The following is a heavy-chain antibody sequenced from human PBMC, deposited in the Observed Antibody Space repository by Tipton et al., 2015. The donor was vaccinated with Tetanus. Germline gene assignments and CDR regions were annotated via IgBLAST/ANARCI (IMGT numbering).Heavy chain of an antibody. V-gene: IGHV4-31*03. CDR3: ARLSSSANDAHAFDI. D-gene: IGHD3-22*01. J-gene: IGHJ3*02. CDR2: IYYSGST. Sequence: GLVKPSETLSLTCNVSGGSVSGYYWSWIRQHPGKGLEWIGYIYYSGSTYYNPSLKSRVTISVDTSKNQFSLKLSSVTAADTAVYYCARLSSSANDAHAFDIWGQGTMVTVSS. CDR1: GGSVSGYY.